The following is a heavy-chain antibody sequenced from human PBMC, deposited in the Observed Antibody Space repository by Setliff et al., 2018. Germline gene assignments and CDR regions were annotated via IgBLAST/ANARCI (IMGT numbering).Heavy chain of an antibody. CDR3: ARDPASPAAAGGWFDP. D-gene: IGHD6-13*01. J-gene: IGHJ5*02. Sequence: SETLSLTCSVTGDSMSNFFWSWIRQPPGKGLEWIGYYRSGSTNYSPSLKSRVTISFNTSKNQISLKLSSVTPADTAVFYCARDPASPAAAGGWFDPWGQGTLVTVSS. V-gene: IGHV4-59*01. CDR1: GDSMSNFF. CDR2: YRSGST.